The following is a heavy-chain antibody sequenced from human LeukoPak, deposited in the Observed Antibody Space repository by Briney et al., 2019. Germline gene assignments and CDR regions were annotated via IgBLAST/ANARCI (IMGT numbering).Heavy chain of an antibody. Sequence: GGSLRLSCAASGFTFSSYSMNWVRQVPGKGLEWVSSISSSSSYIYYADSVKGRFTISRDNAKNSLYLQMNSLRAEDTAVYYCALGSSGPFDYWGQGTLVTVSS. CDR2: ISSSSSYI. J-gene: IGHJ4*02. V-gene: IGHV3-21*01. CDR1: GFTFSSYS. CDR3: ALGSSGPFDY. D-gene: IGHD6-19*01.